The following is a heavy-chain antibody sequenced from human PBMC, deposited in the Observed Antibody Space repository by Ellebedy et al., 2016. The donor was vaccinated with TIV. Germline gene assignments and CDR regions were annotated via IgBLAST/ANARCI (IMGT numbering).Heavy chain of an antibody. Sequence: GGSLRLXXAASGFTFSSYSMNWVRQAPGKGLEWVSSISSSSSYIYYADSVKGRFTISRDNAKNSLYLQMNSLRAEDTALYYCAKDASFLPGYMDVWGKGTTVTVSS. J-gene: IGHJ6*03. D-gene: IGHD2/OR15-2a*01. CDR2: ISSSSSYI. CDR3: AKDASFLPGYMDV. V-gene: IGHV3-21*04. CDR1: GFTFSSYS.